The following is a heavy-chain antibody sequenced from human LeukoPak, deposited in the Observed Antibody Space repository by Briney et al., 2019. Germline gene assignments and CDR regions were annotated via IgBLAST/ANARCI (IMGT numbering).Heavy chain of an antibody. Sequence: ASVEVSCKASGYTFTGYYMHWVRQAPGQGLEWMGWINPNSGGTNYAQKFQGRVTMTRDTSISTAYMELSRLRSDDAAVYYCARDLPGVYYYDSSGYYPFDYWGQGTLVTVSS. CDR1: GYTFTGYY. D-gene: IGHD3-22*01. V-gene: IGHV1-2*02. CDR2: INPNSGGT. J-gene: IGHJ4*02. CDR3: ARDLPGVYYYDSSGYYPFDY.